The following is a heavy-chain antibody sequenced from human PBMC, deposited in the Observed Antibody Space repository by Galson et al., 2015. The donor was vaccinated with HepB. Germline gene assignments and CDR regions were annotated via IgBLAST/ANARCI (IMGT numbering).Heavy chain of an antibody. V-gene: IGHV3-64D*06. CDR2: ISGSGGST. CDR3: GKGDFSGGSCSPFDY. CDR1: GFTFSSYA. D-gene: IGHD2-15*01. J-gene: IGHJ4*02. Sequence: ALRLGGAASGFTFSSYAGHWVRQAPGKGREYVSAISGSGGSTYYADSVKGRFTIYRDNSKNRQYLQMSSLRDEDTAVYYCGKGDFSGGSCSPFDYWGQGTLVPVSS.